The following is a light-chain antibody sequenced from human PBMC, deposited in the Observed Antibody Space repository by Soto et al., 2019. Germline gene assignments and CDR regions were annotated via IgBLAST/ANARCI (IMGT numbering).Light chain of an antibody. J-gene: IGLJ1*01. CDR1: SGHSSYA. CDR2: LNSDGTH. CDR3: QTWGTGIHV. Sequence: QPVLTQSPSASASLGASVRLTCTLTSGHSSYAIAWHQQQPEKGPRFLMKLNSDGTHSKGDGIPDRYSGSSSGAERYLTISSLQSEDAADYYCQTWGTGIHVFGTGTKLTVL. V-gene: IGLV4-69*01.